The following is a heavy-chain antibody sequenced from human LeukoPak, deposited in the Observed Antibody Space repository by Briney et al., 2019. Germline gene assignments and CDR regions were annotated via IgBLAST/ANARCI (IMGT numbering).Heavy chain of an antibody. CDR2: IYYSRST. CDR3: ARCLGGQGPYYDFWRGYSWDYFDY. CDR1: GGSISSSSYY. V-gene: IGHV4-39*07. J-gene: IGHJ4*02. Sequence: PSETLSLTCTVSGGSISSSSYYWGWIRQPPGKGLEWIGSIYYSRSTYYNPSLKSRVTISVDTSKNQFSLKLSSVTAADTAVYYCARCLGGQGPYYDFWRGYSWDYFDYWGQGTLVTVYS. D-gene: IGHD3-3*01.